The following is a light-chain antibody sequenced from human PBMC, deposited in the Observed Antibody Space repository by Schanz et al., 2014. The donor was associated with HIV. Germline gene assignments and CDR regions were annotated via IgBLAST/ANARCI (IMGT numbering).Light chain of an antibody. V-gene: IGKV3-20*01. Sequence: EIVLTQSPATLSLSPGERATLSCRASQSVSTFIAWYQQKPGQPPRLLIYDASNRATGIPDRFSGSGSGTDFTLTISRLEPEDFAVYYCQQYGSSPKYTFGQGTKLEIK. CDR2: DAS. CDR3: QQYGSSPKYT. CDR1: QSVSTF. J-gene: IGKJ2*01.